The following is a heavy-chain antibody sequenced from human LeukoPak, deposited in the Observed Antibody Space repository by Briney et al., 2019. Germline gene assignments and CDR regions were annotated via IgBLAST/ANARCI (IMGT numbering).Heavy chain of an antibody. Sequence: GGSLRLSCAASGFTFSIYAMHWVRQAPGKGLEYVSAISGNGVSPNYANSVKGRFTISRDNAKNSLYLQMNSLRAEDTAVYYCARDSIQQQLVLEDRGYPYYFEHWGQGTLVTVSS. J-gene: IGHJ4*02. D-gene: IGHD6-13*01. V-gene: IGHV3-64*01. CDR1: GFTFSIYA. CDR3: ARDSIQQQLVLEDRGYPYYFEH. CDR2: ISGNGVSP.